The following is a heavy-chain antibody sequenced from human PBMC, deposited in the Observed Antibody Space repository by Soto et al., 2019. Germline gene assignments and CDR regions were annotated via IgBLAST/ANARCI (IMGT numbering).Heavy chain of an antibody. CDR2: IIPIFGTA. CDR1: GGTFSSYA. D-gene: IGHD5-18*01. V-gene: IGHV1-69*13. Sequence: SVQVSCKASGGTFSSYAISWVRQAPGQGLEWMGEIIPIFGTANYAQKFQGRVTITADESTSTAYMELSSLRSEDTAVYYCARDRNRGYSYGFEHWGQGTLVPVSS. J-gene: IGHJ4*02. CDR3: ARDRNRGYSYGFEH.